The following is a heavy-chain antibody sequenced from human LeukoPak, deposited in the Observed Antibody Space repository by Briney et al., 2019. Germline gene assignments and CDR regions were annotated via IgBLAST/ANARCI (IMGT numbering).Heavy chain of an antibody. D-gene: IGHD3-3*01. Sequence: SETLSLTCTVSGGSISSSSYYWGWIRQPPGKGLEWIGSIYYSGSTYYNPSLKSRVTISVDTSKNQFSLKLSSVTAADTAVYYCARLLRTRKETDYWGQGTLVTVSS. J-gene: IGHJ4*02. CDR1: GGSISSSSYY. CDR3: ARLLRTRKETDY. CDR2: IYYSGST. V-gene: IGHV4-39*01.